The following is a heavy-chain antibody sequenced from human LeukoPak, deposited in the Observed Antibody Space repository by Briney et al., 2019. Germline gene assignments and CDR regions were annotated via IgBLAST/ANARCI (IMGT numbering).Heavy chain of an antibody. Sequence: PGGSLRLSCAASGFTSSDYYMSWIRQAPGKGLEWVSYIISSGSTIYYADSVKGRFTISRDNAKNSLYLQMNSLTAEDTAVYYCARGRDGPYYFDYWGQGTLVTVSS. V-gene: IGHV3-11*04. CDR2: IISSGSTI. CDR1: GFTSSDYY. D-gene: IGHD5-24*01. CDR3: ARGRDGPYYFDY. J-gene: IGHJ4*02.